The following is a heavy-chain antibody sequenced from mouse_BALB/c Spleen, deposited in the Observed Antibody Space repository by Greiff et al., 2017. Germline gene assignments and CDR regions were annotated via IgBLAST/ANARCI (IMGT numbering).Heavy chain of an antibody. Sequence: EVQLQQSGAELVKPGASVKLSCTASGFNIKDTYMHWVKQRPEQGLEWIGRIDPANGNTKYDPKFKGKAKLTAVTSASTAYMELSSLTNEDSAVYYCTYYRYDGGYAMDYWGQGTSVTVSS. CDR3: TYYRYDGGYAMDY. J-gene: IGHJ4*01. V-gene: IGHV14-3*02. CDR1: GFNIKDTY. CDR2: IDPANGNT. D-gene: IGHD2-14*01.